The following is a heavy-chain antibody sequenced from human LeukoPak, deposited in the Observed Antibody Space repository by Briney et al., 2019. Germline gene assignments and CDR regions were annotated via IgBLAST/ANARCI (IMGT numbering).Heavy chain of an antibody. V-gene: IGHV1-46*01. J-gene: IGHJ3*02. CDR1: GYTFTSYY. Sequence: ASVKVSCKASGYTFTSYYMHWVRQAPGQGLEWMGIINPSGGSTSYAQKFQGRVTMTRDMSTSTVYMELSSLRSEDTAVYYCARSTPSACGYYPNDAFDIWGQGTMVTVSS. CDR3: ARSTPSACGYYPNDAFDI. CDR2: INPSGGST. D-gene: IGHD3-22*01.